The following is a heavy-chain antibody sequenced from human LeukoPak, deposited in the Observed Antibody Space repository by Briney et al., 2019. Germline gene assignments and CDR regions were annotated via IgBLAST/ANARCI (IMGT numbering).Heavy chain of an antibody. CDR2: IYTDGST. V-gene: IGHV3-53*01. D-gene: IGHD3-22*01. Sequence: GGSLRLSCAASGFTVSNSYLSWVRQAPGKGLEWVSVIYTDGSTYYAGSVKGRFTISRDNSKNTLYLQMGSLRAEDTAVYYCARDRGFYDTSPPDWGQGTLVTVSS. CDR3: ARDRGFYDTSPPD. CDR1: GFTVSNSY. J-gene: IGHJ4*02.